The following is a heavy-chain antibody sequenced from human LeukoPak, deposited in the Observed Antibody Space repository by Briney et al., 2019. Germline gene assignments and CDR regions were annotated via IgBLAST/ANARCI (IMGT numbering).Heavy chain of an antibody. D-gene: IGHD3-10*02. CDR1: GFTFSTYW. V-gene: IGHV3-7*01. CDR3: AELGITMIGGV. Sequence: GGSLRLSCATSGFTFSTYWMTWVRQAPGKGLEWVAKIKQDGSERYYVDSVKGRFTISRDNAKNSLYLQMNSLRAEDTAVYYCAELGITMIGGVWGKGTTVTISS. J-gene: IGHJ6*04. CDR2: IKQDGSER.